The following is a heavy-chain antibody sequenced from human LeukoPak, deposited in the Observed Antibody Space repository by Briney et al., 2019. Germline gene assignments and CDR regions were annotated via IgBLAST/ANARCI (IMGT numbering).Heavy chain of an antibody. CDR2: IKQDGSQK. V-gene: IGHV3-7*05. CDR3: VAGTTY. Sequence: PGGSLRLSCAASGFTSSNFWMTWVRQAPGKGLEWVAIIKQDGSQKYYVDSVKGRFTTSRDNARNSLYLQMNSLRAEDTAVYWAVAGTTYWGQGTLVTVSS. CDR1: GFTSSNFW. J-gene: IGHJ4*02. D-gene: IGHD6-19*01.